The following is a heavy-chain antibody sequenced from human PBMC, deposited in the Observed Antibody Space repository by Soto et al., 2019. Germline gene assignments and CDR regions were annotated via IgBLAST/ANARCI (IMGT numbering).Heavy chain of an antibody. CDR2: IYYTGST. Sequence: PSETLSLTCAVSGGSISRGGYSWNWIRQPPGKGLEWIGFIYYTGSTYYNTSLKSRVTISVDRSKNQFSLKLNSVTAADTALYYCVRGDWGLYYFDYWGQGTLVTVSS. D-gene: IGHD7-27*01. V-gene: IGHV4-30-2*01. J-gene: IGHJ4*02. CDR1: GGSISRGGYS. CDR3: VRGDWGLYYFDY.